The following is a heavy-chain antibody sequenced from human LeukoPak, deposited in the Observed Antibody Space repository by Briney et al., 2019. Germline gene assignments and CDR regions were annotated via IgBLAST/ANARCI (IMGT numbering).Heavy chain of an antibody. D-gene: IGHD4-17*01. CDR2: ISNNGRNK. J-gene: IGHJ4*02. CDR3: ARGSVTTVYYFDY. CDR1: GFTFNSYA. Sequence: PGGSLRLSCAASGFTFNSYAMHWVRQAPGKGLEWVAVISNNGRNKKNADSVKGRFTISRDNSKNTLYLQMNSLRAEDTAVYYCARGSVTTVYYFDYWGQGTLVTVSS. V-gene: IGHV3-30*04.